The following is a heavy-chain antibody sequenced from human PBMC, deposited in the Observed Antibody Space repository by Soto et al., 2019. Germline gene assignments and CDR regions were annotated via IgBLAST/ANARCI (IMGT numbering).Heavy chain of an antibody. V-gene: IGHV1-18*01. Sequence: QDQLVQSGAELRKPGASVRVSCRASGFRFSDYGFNWLRQAPAQGLEWMGWISAFNGNTETAQSLQDILTMTTDSSTTTDHMDLTNLTTDDTAISYCARSYYLADAFDVWGQGTMVTVSS. CDR2: ISAFNGNT. CDR1: GFRFSDYG. D-gene: IGHD3-16*01. J-gene: IGHJ3*01. CDR3: ARSYYLADAFDV.